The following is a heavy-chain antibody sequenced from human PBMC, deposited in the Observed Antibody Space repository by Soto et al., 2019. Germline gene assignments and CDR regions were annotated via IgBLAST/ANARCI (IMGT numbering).Heavy chain of an antibody. D-gene: IGHD2-15*01. V-gene: IGHV3-21*01. Sequence: PGGSLRLSCAASGFTFSSYIMNWVRQSPGKGLEWVSSISSSSSYIYYADSVRGRFTISRDNAKNSLYLQMNSLRAEDTAVYYCARKGASRVQDYSGGMEVCGKGTTGTVSS. J-gene: IGHJ6*04. CDR3: ARKGASRVQDYSGGMEV. CDR2: ISSSSSYI. CDR1: GFTFSSYI.